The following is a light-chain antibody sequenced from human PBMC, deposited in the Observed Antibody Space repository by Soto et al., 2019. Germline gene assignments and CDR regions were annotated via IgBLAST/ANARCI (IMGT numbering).Light chain of an antibody. Sequence: QSVLSQPASVSGSPGHSITISCTGTSSDVGGYNYVSWYKQTPGKAPKLMIFEVTSRPSGVSNRFSGSKSGNTASLTISGLQAEEEADYYCSSYTSRNSIVFGTGTKVTVL. CDR3: SSYTSRNSIV. V-gene: IGLV2-14*01. J-gene: IGLJ1*01. CDR1: SSDVGGYNY. CDR2: EVT.